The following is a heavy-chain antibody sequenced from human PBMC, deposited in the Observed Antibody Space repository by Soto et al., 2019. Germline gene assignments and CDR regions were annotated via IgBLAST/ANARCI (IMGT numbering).Heavy chain of an antibody. CDR1: GFTFSSYD. Sequence: EVQLVESGGGLVQPGGSLRLSCAASGFTFSSYDMHWVSQATGKGLEWVSAIGTAGDTYYPGSVKGRFTISRENAKNTLYLQMNSLRAEDTAVYYCARACYEPPRGSGSYYRWYYYDGMDVWGQGTTVTVSS. D-gene: IGHD3-10*01. CDR2: IGTAGDT. J-gene: IGHJ6*02. CDR3: ARACYEPPRGSGSYYRWYYYDGMDV. V-gene: IGHV3-13*04.